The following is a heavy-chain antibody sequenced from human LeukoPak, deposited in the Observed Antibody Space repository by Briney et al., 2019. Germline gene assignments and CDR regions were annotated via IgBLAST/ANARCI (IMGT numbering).Heavy chain of an antibody. J-gene: IGHJ4*02. Sequence: GGSLRLSCAASGFTDSSTYMSWVRQAPGQGLEWVSLIYSSGSTFYADSVQGRFTVSRDNSKNTLYLQMNSLRAEDTAMYYCARDSSSFPNYFDFWGQGTLVTVSS. CDR2: IYSSGST. V-gene: IGHV3-53*01. D-gene: IGHD3-3*02. CDR3: ARDSSSFPNYFDF. CDR1: GFTDSSTY.